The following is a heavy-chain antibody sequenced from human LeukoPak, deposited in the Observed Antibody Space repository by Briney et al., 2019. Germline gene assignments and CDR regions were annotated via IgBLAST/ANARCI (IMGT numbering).Heavy chain of an antibody. V-gene: IGHV4-38-2*02. J-gene: IGHJ5*02. CDR2: IYHSGST. Sequence: SETPSLTCTVSGYSISSGYYWGWIRQPPGKGLEWIGSIYHSGSTYYNPSLKSRVTISVDTSKNQFSLKLSSVTAADTAVYYCARDQDYPSYSSSWYGGWFDPWGQGTLVTVSS. D-gene: IGHD6-13*01. CDR3: ARDQDYPSYSSSWYGGWFDP. CDR1: GYSISSGYY.